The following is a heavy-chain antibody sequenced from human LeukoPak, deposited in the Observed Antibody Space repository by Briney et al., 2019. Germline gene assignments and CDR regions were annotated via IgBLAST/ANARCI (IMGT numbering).Heavy chain of an antibody. D-gene: IGHD3-16*01. V-gene: IGHV3-33*08. CDR2: IWYDGSDK. Sequence: GGSLRLSCAASGFTFSGYVMSWVRQAPGKGLEWVALIWYDGSDKYYTDSVKGRFTISRDNSKNTLFLQMNSLRAEDTAVYYCARLWGAARLDYWGQGTLVTVSS. J-gene: IGHJ4*02. CDR1: GFTFSGYV. CDR3: ARLWGAARLDY.